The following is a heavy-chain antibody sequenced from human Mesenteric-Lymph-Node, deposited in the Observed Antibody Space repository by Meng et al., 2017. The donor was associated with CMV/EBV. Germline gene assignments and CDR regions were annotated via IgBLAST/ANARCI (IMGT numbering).Heavy chain of an antibody. J-gene: IGHJ6*02. CDR3: ARDTSRNWYFDL. CDR2: IRYDGTNK. D-gene: IGHD6-13*01. CDR1: GFTFSNYA. Sequence: GGSLRLSCGASGFTFSNYAMHWVRQAPGKGLEWVAIIRYDGTNKYYADSVKGRFTISRDNAKNTLYLQMNSLRAEDTAVYYCARDTSRNWYFDLWGQGTTVTVSS. V-gene: IGHV3-30*02.